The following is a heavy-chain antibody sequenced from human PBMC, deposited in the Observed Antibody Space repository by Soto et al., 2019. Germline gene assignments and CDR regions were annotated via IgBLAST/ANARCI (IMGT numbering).Heavy chain of an antibody. CDR1: GGSISSYY. D-gene: IGHD3-22*01. V-gene: IGHV4-59*01. CDR2: IYYRGST. CDR3: AREGQYYYDSSGYYPNWFDP. Sequence: QVQLQESGPGLVKPSETLSLTCTVSGGSISSYYWSWIRQPPGKGLEWIGYIYYRGSTNYNPSLKSRVTISGDTSKNQFSLKLSSVTAADTAVYYCAREGQYYYDSSGYYPNWFDPWGQGTLVTVSS. J-gene: IGHJ5*02.